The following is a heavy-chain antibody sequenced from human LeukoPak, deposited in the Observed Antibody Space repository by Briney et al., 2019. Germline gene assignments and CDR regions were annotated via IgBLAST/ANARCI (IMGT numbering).Heavy chain of an antibody. CDR3: ARSSDASWNYLVAFDI. Sequence: GGSLRLACAASGFTFSSYSMNWVRQAPGKGLEGVAYISSRSSTIYYADSVKGRFTISRDNAKNSLYLQMNSLRAEDTAVYYCARSSDASWNYLVAFDIWGQGTMVTVSS. CDR1: GFTFSSYS. J-gene: IGHJ3*02. D-gene: IGHD3-10*01. V-gene: IGHV3-48*01. CDR2: ISSRSSTI.